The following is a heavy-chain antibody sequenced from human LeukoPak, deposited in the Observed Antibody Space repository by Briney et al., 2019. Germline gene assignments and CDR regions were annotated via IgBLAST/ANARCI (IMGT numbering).Heavy chain of an antibody. CDR3: ARTRGSNWYFGFDY. CDR1: GYTFTGYY. D-gene: IGHD6-13*01. J-gene: IGHJ4*02. CDR2: INPNSGGT. Sequence: ASVEVSRKASGYTFTGYYMHWVRQAPGQGLEWMGWINPNSGGTDFAQKFQGRVTMSRDTSINTAYMELSSLRSDDTAVYYCARTRGSNWYFGFDYWGQGTLVTVSS. V-gene: IGHV1-2*02.